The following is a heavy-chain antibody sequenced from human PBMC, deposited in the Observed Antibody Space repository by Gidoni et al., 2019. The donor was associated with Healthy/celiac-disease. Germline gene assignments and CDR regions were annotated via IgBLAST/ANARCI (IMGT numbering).Heavy chain of an antibody. V-gene: IGHV1-18*01. CDR2: ISAYNGNT. CDR3: ARVRITMVRGVNSWFDP. Sequence: KASGYTFTSYGISWVRQAPGQGLEWMGWISAYNGNTNYAQKLQGRVTMTTDTSTSTAYMELRSLRSDDTAVYYCARVRITMVRGVNSWFDPWGQGTLVTVSS. J-gene: IGHJ5*02. D-gene: IGHD3-10*01. CDR1: GYTFTSYG.